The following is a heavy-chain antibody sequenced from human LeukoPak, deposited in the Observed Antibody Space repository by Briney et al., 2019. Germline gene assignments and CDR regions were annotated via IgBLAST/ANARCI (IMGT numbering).Heavy chain of an antibody. CDR1: GFTVSSNY. V-gene: IGHV3-53*01. CDR3: ARAGAAAGPGTLGY. Sequence: PGGSLRLSCAASGFTVSSNYMSWVRQAPGKGLEWVSVIYSGGSTYYADSVKGRFTISRDNSKNTLYLQMNSLRAEDTAVYYCARAGAAAGPGTLGYWGQGTLVTVSS. D-gene: IGHD6-13*01. CDR2: IYSGGST. J-gene: IGHJ4*02.